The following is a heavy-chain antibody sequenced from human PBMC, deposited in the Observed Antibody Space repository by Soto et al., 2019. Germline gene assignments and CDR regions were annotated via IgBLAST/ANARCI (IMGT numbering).Heavy chain of an antibody. J-gene: IGHJ5*02. D-gene: IGHD3-22*01. V-gene: IGHV3-30*04. CDR1: GVNFSSYA. CDR2: ISYDGRDK. CDR3: AGGRITLRT. Sequence: GGSLRLSCEVSGVNFSSYAMNWVRQAPGKGLEWVAVISYDGRDKKHADSVKGRFTISRDNSNNMVYLQMNSLRDEDTAVYYCAGGRITLRTWGQGTPVTVSS.